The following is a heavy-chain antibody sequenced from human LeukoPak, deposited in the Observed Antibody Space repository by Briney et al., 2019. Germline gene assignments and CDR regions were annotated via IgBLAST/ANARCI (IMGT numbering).Heavy chain of an antibody. J-gene: IGHJ4*02. CDR3: ARGISVDIVDKAFDY. Sequence: SETLSLTCTVSGGSISSSSYYWGWIRQPPGKGLEWIGSIYYSGSTYYNPSPKSRVTTSVDTSKNQFSLKLSSVTAADTAVYYCARGISVDIVDKAFDYWGQGTLVTVSS. D-gene: IGHD5-12*01. CDR1: GGSISSSSYY. CDR2: IYYSGST. V-gene: IGHV4-39*01.